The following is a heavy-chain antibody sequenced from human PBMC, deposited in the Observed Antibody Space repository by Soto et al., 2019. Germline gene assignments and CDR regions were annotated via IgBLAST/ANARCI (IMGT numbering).Heavy chain of an antibody. D-gene: IGHD6-19*01. V-gene: IGHV3-23*01. Sequence: EVQLLESGGGLVQPGGSLRLSCAASGFTFSSYAMSWVRQAPGKGLEWVSTISGSGGSTYYADSVKGRFTISRDNSKNTLYLKMNSLRAEDTAVYYCAKDRGVSGWFDSLSYYFDYWGQGTLVTVSS. J-gene: IGHJ4*02. CDR2: ISGSGGST. CDR1: GFTFSSYA. CDR3: AKDRGVSGWFDSLSYYFDY.